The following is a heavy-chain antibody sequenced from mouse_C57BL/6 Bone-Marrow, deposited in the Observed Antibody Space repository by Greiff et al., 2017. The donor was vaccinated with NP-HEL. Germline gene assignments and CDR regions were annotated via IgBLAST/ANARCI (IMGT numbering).Heavy chain of an antibody. CDR2: IHPNSGST. CDR3: ARRPYSNAWFAY. Sequence: QVQLQQPGAELVKPGASVKLSCKASGYTFTSYWMHWVKQRPGQGLEWIGMIHPNSGSTNYNEKFKSKATLTVDKSSSTAYMQLSSLTSEDSAVYYCARRPYSNAWFAYWGQGTLVTVSA. J-gene: IGHJ3*01. CDR1: GYTFTSYW. V-gene: IGHV1-64*01. D-gene: IGHD2-5*01.